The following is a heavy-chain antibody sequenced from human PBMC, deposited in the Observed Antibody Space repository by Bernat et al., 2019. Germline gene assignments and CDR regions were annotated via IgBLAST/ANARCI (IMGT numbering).Heavy chain of an antibody. CDR2: IYSGGAT. CDR3: AGGYDSSGIDY. D-gene: IGHD3-22*01. CDR1: GFTVSTHY. Sequence: EVQLVESGGGLIQPGGSLRLSCAASGFTVSTHYMIWVRQSPGKGLEWVSVIYSGGATHYADSVKGRFTISRDNSKNTLYLQMNSLRVEDTAVYLCAGGYDSSGIDYWGQGTRVTV. V-gene: IGHV3-53*01. J-gene: IGHJ4*02.